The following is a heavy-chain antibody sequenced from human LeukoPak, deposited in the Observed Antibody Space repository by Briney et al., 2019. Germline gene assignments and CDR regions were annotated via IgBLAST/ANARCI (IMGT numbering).Heavy chain of an antibody. D-gene: IGHD1-26*01. CDR3: ARGETQNWFDP. J-gene: IGHJ5*02. V-gene: IGHV1-18*01. Sequence: ASVKVSCKASGYTFINYGISWVRQAPGQGLEWMGWISANNRNTNYAQKLQGRVTMTTDTSTSTAYMELRSLTSDDTAMYYCARGETQNWFDPWGQGTLVTVSS. CDR1: GYTFINYG. CDR2: ISANNRNT.